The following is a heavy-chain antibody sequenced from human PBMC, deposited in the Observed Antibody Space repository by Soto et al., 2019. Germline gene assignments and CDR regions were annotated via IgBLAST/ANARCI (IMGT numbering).Heavy chain of an antibody. J-gene: IGHJ4*02. V-gene: IGHV5-10-1*01. CDR3: ARQIYDSDTGPNFQYYFDS. CDR1: GYSFAGYW. CDR2: IDPGDSQT. D-gene: IGHD3-22*01. Sequence: GESLQISCKGSGYSFAGYWITWVRQKPGKGIEWMGRIDPGDSQTYYSPSFRGHVTISATKSITTVFLQWSSLRASDTAMYYCARQIYDSDTGPNFQYYFDSWGQGTPVTVSS.